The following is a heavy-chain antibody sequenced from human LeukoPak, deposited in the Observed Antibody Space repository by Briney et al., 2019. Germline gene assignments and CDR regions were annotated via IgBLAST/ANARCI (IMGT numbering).Heavy chain of an antibody. CDR1: GFTLSSYW. Sequence: PGGSLRLSCAASGFTLSSYWMTWVRQAPGKGLEWGANIKQDGSEKYYVDSVKGRFSISRDNAKNSLFLQMNSLRAEDTAVYYCARDRSPCSGGRCYSYNWFDPWGQGTLVTVSS. CDR3: ARDRSPCSGGRCYSYNWFDP. V-gene: IGHV3-7*04. D-gene: IGHD2-15*01. CDR2: IKQDGSEK. J-gene: IGHJ5*02.